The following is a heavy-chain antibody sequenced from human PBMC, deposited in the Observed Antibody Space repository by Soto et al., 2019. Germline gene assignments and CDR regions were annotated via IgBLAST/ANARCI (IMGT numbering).Heavy chain of an antibody. D-gene: IGHD6-6*01. CDR3: ARGLSSPSAAGV. CDR1: GGSVSSGGKY. CDR2: VHDTGTT. J-gene: IGHJ4*02. V-gene: IGHV4-39*01. Sequence: QLQLQESGPGLVKPSETLSLTCAVSGGSVSSGGKYWGWIRQSPGKGLEWIGSVHDTGTTHYNPSLMSRVTISVDTSKNQFSLTVNSVTAADTAVYYCARGLSSPSAAGVWGQGTLVTVSS.